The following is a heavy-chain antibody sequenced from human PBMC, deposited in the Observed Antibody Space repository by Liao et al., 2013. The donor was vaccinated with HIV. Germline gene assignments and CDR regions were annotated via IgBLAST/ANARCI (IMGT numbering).Heavy chain of an antibody. J-gene: IGHJ4*02. CDR3: ARTYMFHAFDY. CDR2: INHSGST. D-gene: IGHD3-10*02. Sequence: QVQLQQWGAGLLKPSETLSLTCAVYGGSFSGYYWSWIRQPPGKGLEWIGEINHSGSTNYNPSLKSRVTISVDTSKNQFSLKLSSVTAADTAVYYCARTYMFHAFDYWGQGTLVTVSS. V-gene: IGHV4-34*01. CDR1: GGSFSGYY.